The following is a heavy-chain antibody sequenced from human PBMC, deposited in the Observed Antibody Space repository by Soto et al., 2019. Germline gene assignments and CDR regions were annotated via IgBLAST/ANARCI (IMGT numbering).Heavy chain of an antibody. CDR2: IHPGGQPI. CDR3: ARRASR. Sequence: EVQLVESGGGLVQPGGSLRLSCAVSGFTFSSSEMYWVRQAPGKGLEWISYIHPGGQPIFYADSVKGRFTISRDNANNSLFLQMNSLRAEDTAVYYCARRASRWGQGTMVPVSS. CDR1: GFTFSSSE. D-gene: IGHD1-26*01. V-gene: IGHV3-48*03. J-gene: IGHJ3*01.